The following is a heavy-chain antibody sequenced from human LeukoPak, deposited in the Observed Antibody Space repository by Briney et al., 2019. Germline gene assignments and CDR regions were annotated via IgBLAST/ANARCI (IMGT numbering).Heavy chain of an antibody. CDR2: INAGNGNT. Sequence: GASVKVSCKASGYTFTSYAKHWVRQAPGQRLEWMGWINAGNGNTKYSQKFQGRVTITRDTSASTAYMELSSLRSEDTAVYYCARDRDYGDYRDYYFDYWGQGTLVTVSS. D-gene: IGHD4-17*01. CDR1: GYTFTSYA. V-gene: IGHV1-3*01. J-gene: IGHJ4*02. CDR3: ARDRDYGDYRDYYFDY.